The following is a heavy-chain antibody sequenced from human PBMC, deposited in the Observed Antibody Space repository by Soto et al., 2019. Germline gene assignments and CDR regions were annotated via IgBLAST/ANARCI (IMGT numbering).Heavy chain of an antibody. D-gene: IGHD2-15*01. CDR3: DRDSSRSGEEGPGNCSGGSCYHH. CDR2: IIPILGIA. V-gene: IGHV1-69*08. CDR1: GGTFSSYT. Sequence: QVQLVQSGAEVKKPGSSVKVSCKASGGTFSSYTISWVRQAPGQGLEWMGRIIPILGIANYAQKFQGRVTITADKSTSTAYMELSSLRSEDTGVYYCDRDSSRSGEEGPGNCSGGSCYHHWGQGPLDTVSS. J-gene: IGHJ5*02.